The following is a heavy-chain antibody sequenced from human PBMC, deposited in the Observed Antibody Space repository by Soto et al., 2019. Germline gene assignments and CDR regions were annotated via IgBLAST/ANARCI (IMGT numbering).Heavy chain of an antibody. CDR1: GYTFTSYG. CDR2: ISAYNGNT. CDR3: ARDLIVYYYGSGNDNPTRNDY. D-gene: IGHD3-10*01. J-gene: IGHJ4*02. Sequence: VASVKVSCKASGYTFTSYGISWVRQAPEQGLEWMGWISAYNGNTNYAQKLQGRVTMTTDTSTSTAYMELRSLRSDDTAVYYCARDLIVYYYGSGNDNPTRNDYWGQGTLVTVSS. V-gene: IGHV1-18*01.